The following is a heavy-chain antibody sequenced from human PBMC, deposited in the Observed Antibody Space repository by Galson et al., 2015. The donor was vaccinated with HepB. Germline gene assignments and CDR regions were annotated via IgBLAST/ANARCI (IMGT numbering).Heavy chain of an antibody. Sequence: SLRLSCAASGFTFSNAWMSWVRQAPGKGLEWVGRIKSKTDGGTTDYAAPVKGRFTISRDDSKNTLYLQMNSLKTEDTAVYYCTRYIAARPWIGWFDPWGQGTLVTVSS. CDR3: TRYIAARPWIGWFDP. CDR2: IKSKTDGGTT. CDR1: GFTFSNAW. D-gene: IGHD6-6*01. J-gene: IGHJ5*02. V-gene: IGHV3-15*01.